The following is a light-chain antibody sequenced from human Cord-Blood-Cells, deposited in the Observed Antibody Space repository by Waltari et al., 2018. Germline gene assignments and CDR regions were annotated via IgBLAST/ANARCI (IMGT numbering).Light chain of an antibody. CDR3: QQYYSYPLT. CDR1: QGIISY. CDR2: AAS. Sequence: AIRMTQSPSSFSASTGDRVTITCRASQGIISYLAWYQQKPGKAPKLLIYAASTLQSGVPSRFSGGGAGTDFTLTVSCLQSEDVATYYGQQYYSYPLTFGGGTKVEIK. J-gene: IGKJ4*01. V-gene: IGKV1-8*01.